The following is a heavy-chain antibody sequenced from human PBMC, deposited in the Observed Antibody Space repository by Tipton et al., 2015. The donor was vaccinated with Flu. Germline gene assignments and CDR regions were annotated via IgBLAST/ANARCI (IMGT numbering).Heavy chain of an antibody. Sequence: GSLRLSRVVSGLTFREAWMSWVRQAPGKGLEWVGRIKSKTDSGTRDFAAPVKGRFSISRDDSKNTVYLQMDSLKTEDTAVYYCTAGVGSTDHDYWGQGTLVTVSS. D-gene: IGHD1-26*01. CDR3: TAGVGSTDHDY. CDR2: IKSKTDSGTR. J-gene: IGHJ4*02. CDR1: GLTFREAW. V-gene: IGHV3-15*01.